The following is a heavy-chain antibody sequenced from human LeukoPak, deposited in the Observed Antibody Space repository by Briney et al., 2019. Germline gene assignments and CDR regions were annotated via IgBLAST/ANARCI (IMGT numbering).Heavy chain of an antibody. CDR3: AKARGYCSGGSCYGYYYYYGMDV. J-gene: IGHJ6*02. V-gene: IGHV1-69*04. CDR1: GGTFSSYA. Sequence: SVKVSCKASGGTFSSYAISWVRQAPGQGLEWMGRIIPILGIANYAQKFQGRVTITADKSTSTAYMELSSLRSEDTAVYYCAKARGYCSGGSCYGYYYYYGMDVWGQGTTVTVSS. D-gene: IGHD2-15*01. CDR2: IIPILGIA.